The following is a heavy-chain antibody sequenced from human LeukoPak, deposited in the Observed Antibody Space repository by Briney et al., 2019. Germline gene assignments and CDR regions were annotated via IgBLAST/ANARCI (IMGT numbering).Heavy chain of an antibody. V-gene: IGHV1-18*01. CDR1: GYTFTSYG. CDR3: ARSLDCSGGSCQLDY. CDR2: ISAYNGNT. D-gene: IGHD2-15*01. Sequence: APVKVSCKASGYTFTSYGISWVRQAPGQGLEWMGWISAYNGNTNYAQKLQGRVTMTTDTSTSTAYMELRSLRSDDTAVYYCARSLDCSGGSCQLDYWGQGTLVTVSS. J-gene: IGHJ4*02.